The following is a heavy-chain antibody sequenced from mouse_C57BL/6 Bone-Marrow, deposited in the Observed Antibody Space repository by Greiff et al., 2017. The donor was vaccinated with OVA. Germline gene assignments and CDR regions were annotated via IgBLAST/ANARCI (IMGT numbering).Heavy chain of an antibody. Sequence: EVQRVESGPELVKPGDSVKISCKASGYSFTGYFMNWVMQSHGKSLEWIGRINPYNGDTFYNQKFKGKATLTVDKSSSTAHMELRSLTSEDSAVYYCARYGGGRNYWGQGTTLTVSS. CDR2: INPYNGDT. CDR1: GYSFTGYF. CDR3: ARYGGGRNY. V-gene: IGHV1-20*01. D-gene: IGHD1-1*02. J-gene: IGHJ2*01.